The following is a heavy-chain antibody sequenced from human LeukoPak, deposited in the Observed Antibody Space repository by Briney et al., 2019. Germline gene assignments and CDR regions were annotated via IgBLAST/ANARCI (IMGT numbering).Heavy chain of an antibody. Sequence: SETLSLTCTVSVGSISRYYGTWLRQPPGKGLEWIGYFYYSGSTNFNPPLKSRVTISVDTSKNQFSLKLSSVTAADTAVYYCASSQGIGYFDYWGQGTLVTVSS. CDR2: FYYSGST. CDR1: VGSISRYY. D-gene: IGHD2-21*01. V-gene: IGHV4-59*01. CDR3: ASSQGIGYFDY. J-gene: IGHJ4*02.